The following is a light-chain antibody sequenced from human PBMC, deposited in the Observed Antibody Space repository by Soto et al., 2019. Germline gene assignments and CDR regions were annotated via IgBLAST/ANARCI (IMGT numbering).Light chain of an antibody. CDR3: QQSYITPWT. CDR2: ASS. CDR1: PGSSTS. J-gene: IGKJ1*01. V-gene: IGKV1-9*01. Sequence: IQLTQSPSSLSASVGDRVTITCRASPGSSTSFAWYQHKPGKPPKLLIYASSTLHSGVPSRFSGSGPGTEVSLTITSLQPDDFATYYCQQSYITPWTFGQGTKVDIK.